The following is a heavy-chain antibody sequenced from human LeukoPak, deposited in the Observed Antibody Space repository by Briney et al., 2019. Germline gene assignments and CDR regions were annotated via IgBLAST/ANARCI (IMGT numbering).Heavy chain of an antibody. Sequence: GGSLRLSCVASGFTFSTYVMHWVRQAPGKGLEYVSAISSNGDSTYYANSVKGRFTISRDNSKNTLYLQMNSLRAEDTAVYYCASSAGALIDCWGQGTLVIVSS. V-gene: IGHV3-64*01. CDR2: ISSNGDST. J-gene: IGHJ4*02. D-gene: IGHD6-19*01. CDR1: GFTFSTYV. CDR3: ASSAGALIDC.